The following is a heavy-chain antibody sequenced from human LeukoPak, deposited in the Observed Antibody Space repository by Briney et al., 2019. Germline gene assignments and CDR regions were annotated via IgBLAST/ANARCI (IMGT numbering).Heavy chain of an antibody. V-gene: IGHV3-30*02. CDR3: SAWKEVVPAAPYAFDI. J-gene: IGHJ3*02. CDR1: GFTFSNYA. Sequence: PGGSLRLSCAASGFTFSNYAMTWVRQAPGKGLEWVAFIRYDGSNKYYADSVKGRFTISRDNSKNTLYLQMNSLRAEDTAVYYCSAWKEVVPAAPYAFDIWGQGTMVTVSS. CDR2: IRYDGSNK. D-gene: IGHD2-2*01.